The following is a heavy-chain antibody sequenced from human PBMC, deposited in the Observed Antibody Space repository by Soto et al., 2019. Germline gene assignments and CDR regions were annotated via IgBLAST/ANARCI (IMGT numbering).Heavy chain of an antibody. V-gene: IGHV4-39*01. J-gene: IGHJ5*02. CDR2: IYYSGDS. Sequence: SETLSLTCTVSGGSISSSSYYWGWIRQPPGKGLEWIGSIYYSGDSHYNPSLKSRVTISVDTSKNQFSLKLSSVTAADTAVYYCARLLMRAAVAGIYNWFDPWGQGTLVTVSS. D-gene: IGHD6-19*01. CDR1: GGSISSSSYY. CDR3: ARLLMRAAVAGIYNWFDP.